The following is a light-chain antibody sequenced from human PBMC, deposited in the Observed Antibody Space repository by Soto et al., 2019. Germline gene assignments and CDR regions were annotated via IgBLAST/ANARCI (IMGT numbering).Light chain of an antibody. CDR2: AAS. CDR1: QAISSY. V-gene: IGKV1-9*01. J-gene: IGKJ1*01. Sequence: DIQWTQSPSFLSASVGDRVTITCRSSQAISSYLAWYQQKPGKAPKLLIYAASNLQSGVPSRSSGSGSGTEFTLTISSLQPEDFATYYCLQHNSYPPTFGQGTKVDIK. CDR3: LQHNSYPPT.